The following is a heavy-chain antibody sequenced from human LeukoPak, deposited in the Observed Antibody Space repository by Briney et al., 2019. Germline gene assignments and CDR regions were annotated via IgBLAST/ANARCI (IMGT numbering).Heavy chain of an antibody. CDR3: ARAVRVSSGWYEDYYYYYGMDV. V-gene: IGHV3-30*03. Sequence: GGSLRLSCAASGFTFSSYGMHWVRQAPGKGLEWVAVISYDGSNKYYADSVKGRFTISRDNSKNTLCLQMNSLRAGDTAVYYCARAVRVSSGWYEDYYYYYGMDVWGQGTTVTVSS. CDR2: ISYDGSNK. D-gene: IGHD6-19*01. J-gene: IGHJ6*02. CDR1: GFTFSSYG.